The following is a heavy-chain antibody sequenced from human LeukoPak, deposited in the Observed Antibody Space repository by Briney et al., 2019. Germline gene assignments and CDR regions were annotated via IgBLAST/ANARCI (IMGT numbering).Heavy chain of an antibody. CDR3: ARDLHCGGDCYPLTY. V-gene: IGHV3-23*01. Sequence: GGSLRLSCAAFGFTFSSYAMSWVRQAPGKGLEWVSAISGSGGSTYYADSVKGRFTIPRDNSKNTLYLQMNSLRAEDTAVYYCARDLHCGGDCYPLTYWGQGTLVTVSS. CDR2: ISGSGGST. J-gene: IGHJ4*02. CDR1: GFTFSSYA. D-gene: IGHD2-21*01.